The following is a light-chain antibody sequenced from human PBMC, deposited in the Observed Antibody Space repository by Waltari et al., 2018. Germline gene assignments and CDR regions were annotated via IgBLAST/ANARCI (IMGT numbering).Light chain of an antibody. CDR1: SSAVVGYNS. CDR3: SSQSSDNVVL. V-gene: IGLV2-14*03. Sequence: QSALTQPASVSGSPGQSITISCTRPSSAVVGYNSASGYQDHPGQAPKVIIYDVSDRPSGISERFSGSKSGNTASLTISGLQAEDEADYYCSSQSSDNVVLFGGGTKLTVL. CDR2: DVS. J-gene: IGLJ2*01.